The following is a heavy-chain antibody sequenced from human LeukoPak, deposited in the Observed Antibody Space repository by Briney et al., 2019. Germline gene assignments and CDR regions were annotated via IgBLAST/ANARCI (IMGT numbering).Heavy chain of an antibody. CDR1: GYTFTSYA. D-gene: IGHD6-13*01. CDR3: ARHYSSSWYYFDY. Sequence: GASVKVSCKASGYTFTSYAMNWVRQAPGQGLEWMGWINTNTGNPTYAQGFTGRFVFSLDTSVSTAYLQWSSLKASDTAMYYCARHYSSSWYYFDYWGQGTLVTVSS. V-gene: IGHV7-4-1*02. CDR2: INTNTGNP. J-gene: IGHJ4*02.